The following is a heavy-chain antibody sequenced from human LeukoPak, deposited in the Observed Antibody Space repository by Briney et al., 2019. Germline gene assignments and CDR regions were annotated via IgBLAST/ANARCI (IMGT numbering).Heavy chain of an antibody. Sequence: PGGSLRLSCAASGFTFSSYAMSWVRQAPGKGLEWVTTISGSGDSTYYADSVKGRFTISRDISKNTLYLQMNSLRAEDTAVYYCAKGIRGSYYYFDFWGQGTLVTVSS. J-gene: IGHJ4*02. CDR1: GFTFSSYA. V-gene: IGHV3-23*01. D-gene: IGHD1-26*01. CDR2: ISGSGDST. CDR3: AKGIRGSYYYFDF.